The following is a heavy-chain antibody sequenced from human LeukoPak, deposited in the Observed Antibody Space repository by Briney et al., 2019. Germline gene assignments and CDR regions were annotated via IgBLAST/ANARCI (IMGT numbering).Heavy chain of an antibody. Sequence: SETLSLTCTVSGDSVTTYYWSWIRQPPGKGLEWIGYIYSGGSTIYNPSLKSRLTISIDTSKSQFSLKLSSVTAADTAVYYCAINSSGDSSGYDYWGQGTLVTVPS. J-gene: IGHJ4*02. CDR2: IYSGGST. V-gene: IGHV4-59*08. CDR1: GDSVTTYY. D-gene: IGHD3-22*01. CDR3: AINSSGDSSGYDY.